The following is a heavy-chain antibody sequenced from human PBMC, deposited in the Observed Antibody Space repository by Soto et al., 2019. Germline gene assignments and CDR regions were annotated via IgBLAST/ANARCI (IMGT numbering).Heavy chain of an antibody. D-gene: IGHD3-3*01. CDR1: GFTFSSYG. Sequence: QVQLVESGGGVVQPGRSLRLSCAASGFTFSSYGMHWVRQAPGKGLEWVAVISYDGSNKYYADSVKGRFTISRDNSKNTLYLQMNSLRAEDTAVYYCAKEGVSYDFWSGFGNIWGQGTMVTVSS. CDR2: ISYDGSNK. CDR3: AKEGVSYDFWSGFGNI. J-gene: IGHJ3*02. V-gene: IGHV3-30*18.